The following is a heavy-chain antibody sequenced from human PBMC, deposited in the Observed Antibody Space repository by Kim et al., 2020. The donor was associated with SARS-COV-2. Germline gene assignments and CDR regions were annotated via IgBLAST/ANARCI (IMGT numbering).Heavy chain of an antibody. CDR2: IYYSGRT. CDR3: SRSDYGGNSGWFDP. D-gene: IGHD4-17*01. V-gene: IGHV4-59*12. J-gene: IGHJ5*02. CDR1: GGSISSYY. Sequence: SETLSLTCTVSGGSISSYYWSWIRQPPGKGLEWIGYIYYSGRTNYNPPLKSRVTISVDTSKNQFSLKLSFVTAADTAVYYCSRSDYGGNSGWFDPWGQGTLVTVSS.